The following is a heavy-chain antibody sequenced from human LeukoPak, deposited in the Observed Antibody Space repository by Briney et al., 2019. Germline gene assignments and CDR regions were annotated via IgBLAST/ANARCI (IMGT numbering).Heavy chain of an antibody. CDR2: IWYDGSNK. CDR1: GFTFSSYG. Sequence: PGGSLRLSCAASGFTFSSYGMHWVRQAPGKGLEWVAVIWYDGSNKYYADSVKGRFTISRDNSKNTLYLQMNSLRAEDTAVYYCAKDLERLHSNFQNVDHGDYGVWFDPWGQGTLVTVSS. D-gene: IGHD4-17*01. V-gene: IGHV3-33*06. J-gene: IGHJ5*02. CDR3: AKDLERLHSNFQNVDHGDYGVWFDP.